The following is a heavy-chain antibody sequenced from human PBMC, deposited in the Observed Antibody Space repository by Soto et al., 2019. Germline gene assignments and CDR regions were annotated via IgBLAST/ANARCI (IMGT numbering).Heavy chain of an antibody. Sequence: EVQLVESGGGLVKPGGSLRLSCAASGFTFSNAWMSWVRQAPGKGLEWVGRIKSKTDGGTTDYAAPVKGRFTISRDDSKNTLYLQMNSLKTEDTAVYYCTATSSKSFYGGLLGGLAFDIWGQGTMVTVSS. CDR3: TATSSKSFYGGLLGGLAFDI. CDR1: GFTFSNAW. V-gene: IGHV3-15*01. CDR2: IKSKTDGGTT. D-gene: IGHD4-17*01. J-gene: IGHJ3*02.